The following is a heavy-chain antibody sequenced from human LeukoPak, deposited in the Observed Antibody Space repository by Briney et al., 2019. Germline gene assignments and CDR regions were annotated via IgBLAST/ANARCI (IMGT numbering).Heavy chain of an antibody. CDR3: ARLYWYYDPTPYYYYYYMDV. Sequence: SETLSLTCAVYGGSFSGYYWSWIRQPPGKGLEWIGYIYYSGSTNYNPSLKSRVTISVDTSKNQFSLKLSSVTAADTAVYYCARLYWYYDPTPYYYYYYMDVWGKGTTVTISS. D-gene: IGHD3-22*01. J-gene: IGHJ6*03. V-gene: IGHV4-59*01. CDR2: IYYSGST. CDR1: GGSFSGYY.